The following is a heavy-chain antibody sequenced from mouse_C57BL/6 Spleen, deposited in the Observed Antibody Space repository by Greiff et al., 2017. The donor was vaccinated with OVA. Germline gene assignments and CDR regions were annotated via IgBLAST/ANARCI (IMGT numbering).Heavy chain of an antibody. V-gene: IGHV5-16*01. CDR2: INYDGSST. CDR1: GFTFSDYY. D-gene: IGHD2-1*01. Sequence: EVQRVESEGGLVQPGSSMKLSCTASGFTFSDYYMAWVRQVPEKGLEWVANINYDGSSTYYLDSLKSRFIISRDNAKNILYLQMSSLKSEDTATYYCARDTLYGNYGYFDVWGTGTTVTVSS. J-gene: IGHJ1*03. CDR3: ARDTLYGNYGYFDV.